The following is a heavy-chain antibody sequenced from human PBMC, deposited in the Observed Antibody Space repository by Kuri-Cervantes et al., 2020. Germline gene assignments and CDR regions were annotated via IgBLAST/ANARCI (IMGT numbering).Heavy chain of an antibody. J-gene: IGHJ4*02. V-gene: IGHV4-61*08. CDR2: IYYSGST. D-gene: IGHD6-19*01. CDR3: ARDEYSSGWYSDY. Sequence: SETLSLTCTVSGGSISSGGYYWSWIRQHPGKGLEWIGYIYYSGSTNYNPSLKSRVTISVDTSKNQFSLKLSSVTAADTAVYYCARDEYSSGWYSDYWGQGTLVTVSS. CDR1: GGSISSGGYY.